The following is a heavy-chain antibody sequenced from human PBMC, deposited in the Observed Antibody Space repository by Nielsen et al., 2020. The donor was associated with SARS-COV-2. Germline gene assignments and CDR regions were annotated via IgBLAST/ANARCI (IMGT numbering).Heavy chain of an antibody. CDR1: GYSFTSYW. Sequence: GESLKISCKGSGYSFTSYWIGWVRQMPGKGLEWMGIIYPGDSDTRYSPSFQGQVTISADKSISTAYLQWSSLKASDTAMYYCARSIGGYSYGFDYYYGMDVWGQGTTVTVSS. V-gene: IGHV5-51*01. CDR2: IYPGDSDT. CDR3: ARSIGGYSYGFDYYYGMDV. D-gene: IGHD5-18*01. J-gene: IGHJ6*02.